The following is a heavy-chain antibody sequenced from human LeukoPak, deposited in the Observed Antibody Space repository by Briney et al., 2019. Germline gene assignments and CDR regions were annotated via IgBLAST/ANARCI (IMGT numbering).Heavy chain of an antibody. V-gene: IGHV3-23*01. D-gene: IGHD6-6*01. CDR2: ISGSGGST. CDR1: GFTLSSYA. Sequence: HSGGSLRLSCAASGFTLSSYAMSWVRQAPGRGLEWVSAISGSGGSTYYADSVKGRFTISRDNSKNTLYLQMNSLRAEDTAVYYCAVGIAARALFDYWGQGTLVTVSS. CDR3: AVGIAARALFDY. J-gene: IGHJ4*02.